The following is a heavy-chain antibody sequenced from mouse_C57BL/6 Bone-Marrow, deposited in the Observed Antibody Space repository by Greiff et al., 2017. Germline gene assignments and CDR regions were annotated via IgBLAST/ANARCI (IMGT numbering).Heavy chain of an antibody. CDR1: GYTFTSYG. CDR3: ARSMGGYFDY. V-gene: IGHV1-81*01. Sequence: VQLKQSGAELARPGASVKLSCKASGYTFTSYGISWVKQRTGQGLEWIGEIYPRSGNTYYNEKFKGKATLTADKSSSKAYMELRSLTSEDSAVYFCARSMGGYFDYWGQGTTLTVSS. J-gene: IGHJ2*01. CDR2: IYPRSGNT.